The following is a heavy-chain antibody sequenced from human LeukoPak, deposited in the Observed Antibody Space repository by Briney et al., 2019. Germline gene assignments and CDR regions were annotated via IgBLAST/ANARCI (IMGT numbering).Heavy chain of an antibody. J-gene: IGHJ6*03. D-gene: IGHD5-12*01. CDR3: ARFSGYDYYYYYMDV. Sequence: ASVKVSCKASGYTFTSYDINWVRQATGQGLEWMGWMNPNSGNTGYAQKLQGRVTITRNTSISTAYMELSSLRSEDTAVYYCARFSGYDYYYYYMDVWGKGTTVTVSS. CDR2: MNPNSGNT. V-gene: IGHV1-8*03. CDR1: GYTFTSYD.